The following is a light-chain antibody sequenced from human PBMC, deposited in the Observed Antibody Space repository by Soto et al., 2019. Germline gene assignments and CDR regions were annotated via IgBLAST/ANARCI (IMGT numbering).Light chain of an antibody. CDR2: GAS. V-gene: IGKV3-20*01. J-gene: IGKJ2*01. CDR1: QSVSSSSY. CDR3: RQYCRSRTYT. Sequence: EIVLTQSPGTLSLSPGERATLSCRASQSVSSSSYFAWYQQKPGQAPSHLIYGASSRATVIPDGFSVSGSVTDFTLTISRLEPQAFAVYCFRQYCRSRTYTFGQGTKLEIK.